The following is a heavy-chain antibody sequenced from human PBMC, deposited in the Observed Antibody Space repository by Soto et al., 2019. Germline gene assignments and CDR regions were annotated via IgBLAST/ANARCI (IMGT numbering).Heavy chain of an antibody. CDR1: GFTFSSYS. V-gene: IGHV3-48*01. CDR3: AIIMTTFGGDTREAFDI. J-gene: IGHJ3*02. CDR2: ISSSSSTI. Sequence: GGSLRLSCAASGFTFSSYSMNWVRQAPGKGLEWVSYISSSSSTIHYADSVKGRFTISRDNAKNSLYLQMNSLRAEDTAVYYCAIIMTTFGGDTREAFDIWGQGTMVTVSS. D-gene: IGHD3-16*01.